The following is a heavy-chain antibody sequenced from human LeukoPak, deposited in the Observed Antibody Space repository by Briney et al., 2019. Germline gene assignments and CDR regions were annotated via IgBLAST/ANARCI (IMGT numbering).Heavy chain of an antibody. D-gene: IGHD3-10*01. CDR3: ARTPIYYGSGSYPATLPSWFDP. CDR1: GGSFSGYY. CDR2: INHSGST. Sequence: PSQTLSLTCAVYGGSFSGYYWSWIRQPPGKGLEWIGEINHSGSTNYNPSLKSRVTISVDTSKNQFSLKLSSVTAADTAVYYCARTPIYYGSGSYPATLPSWFDPWGQGTLVTVSS. V-gene: IGHV4-34*01. J-gene: IGHJ5*02.